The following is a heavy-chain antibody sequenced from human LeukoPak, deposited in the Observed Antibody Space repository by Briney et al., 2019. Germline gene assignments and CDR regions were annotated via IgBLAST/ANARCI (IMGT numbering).Heavy chain of an antibody. CDR3: ARRPSGYYDSSGYSGGDGAFDI. J-gene: IGHJ3*02. Sequence: PGESLKISCKGSGYSFTSYWIGWVRQMPGKGLEWMGIIYPGDSDTRHSPSFQGQVTISADKSISTAYLQWSSLKASDTAMYYCARRPSGYYDSSGYSGGDGAFDIWGQGTMVTVSS. CDR2: IYPGDSDT. CDR1: GYSFTSYW. D-gene: IGHD3-22*01. V-gene: IGHV5-51*01.